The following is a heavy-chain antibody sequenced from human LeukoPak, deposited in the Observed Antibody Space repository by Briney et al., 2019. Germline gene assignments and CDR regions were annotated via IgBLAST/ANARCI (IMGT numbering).Heavy chain of an antibody. J-gene: IGHJ4*02. D-gene: IGHD2-2*01. CDR2: IGISSGNT. CDR1: GFTFSSYS. V-gene: IGHV3-48*01. CDR3: ARDTKYAFDN. Sequence: GGSLRLSCAAPGFTFSSYSMNWVRQAPGKGLEWISYIGISSGNTEYADSVKGRFTISGDKAKNSVYLQMNSLRVEDTAVYYCARDTKYAFDNWGQGTLVTVSS.